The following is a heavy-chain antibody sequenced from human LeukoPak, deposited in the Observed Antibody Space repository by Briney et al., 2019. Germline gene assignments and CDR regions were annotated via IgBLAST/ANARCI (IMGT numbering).Heavy chain of an antibody. CDR1: GFTFSSYA. J-gene: IGHJ3*02. Sequence: GGSLRLSCAASGFTFSSYAMSRVRQAPGKGLEWVSAISGSGGSTYYADSVKGRFTISRDNSKNALYLQMNSLRAEDTAVYYCAKALYYYDSSGYWLDAFDIWGQGTMVTVSS. D-gene: IGHD3-22*01. CDR2: ISGSGGST. V-gene: IGHV3-23*01. CDR3: AKALYYYDSSGYWLDAFDI.